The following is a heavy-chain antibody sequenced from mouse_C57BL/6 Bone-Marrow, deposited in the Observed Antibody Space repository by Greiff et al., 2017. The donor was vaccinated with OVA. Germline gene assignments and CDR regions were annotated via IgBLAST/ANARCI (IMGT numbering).Heavy chain of an antibody. CDR2: IDPETGGT. D-gene: IGHD2-2*01. CDR3: TRRYGYPYYAMDY. CDR1: GYTFTDYE. J-gene: IGHJ4*01. V-gene: IGHV1-15*01. Sequence: VKLVESGAELVRPGASVTLSCKASGYTFTDYEMHWVKQTPVHGLEWIGAIDPETGGTAYNQKFKGKAILTADKSSSTAYMELRSLTSEDSAVYYCTRRYGYPYYAMDYWGQGTSVTVSS.